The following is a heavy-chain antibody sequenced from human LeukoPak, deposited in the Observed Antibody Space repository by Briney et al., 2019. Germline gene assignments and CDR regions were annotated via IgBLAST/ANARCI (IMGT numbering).Heavy chain of an antibody. CDR3: ARGNFVLRFLEWLLYFDY. V-gene: IGHV4-34*01. CDR1: GGSFSGYY. CDR2: INHSGST. Sequence: ASETLSLTCAVYGGSFSGYYWSWIRQPPGKGLEWTGEINHSGSTNYNQSLKSRVTISVDTSKNQFSLKLSSVTAADTAVYYCARGNFVLRFLEWLLYFDYWGQGTLVTVSS. D-gene: IGHD3-3*01. J-gene: IGHJ4*02.